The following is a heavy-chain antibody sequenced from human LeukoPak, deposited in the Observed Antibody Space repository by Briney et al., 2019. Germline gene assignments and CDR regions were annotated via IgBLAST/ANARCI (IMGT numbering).Heavy chain of an antibody. CDR2: IYNSGGT. V-gene: IGHV4-59*01. CDR3: ARDLWGAAAGFFDY. J-gene: IGHJ4*02. D-gene: IGHD6-13*01. Sequence: PSETLSLTCTVSGGSISSYYWSWIRQPPGKGLEWIGYIYNSGGTNYNPSLKSRVTISVDTSKNQFSLKLSSVTAADTAVYYCARDLWGAAAGFFDYWGQGTLVTVSS. CDR1: GGSISSYY.